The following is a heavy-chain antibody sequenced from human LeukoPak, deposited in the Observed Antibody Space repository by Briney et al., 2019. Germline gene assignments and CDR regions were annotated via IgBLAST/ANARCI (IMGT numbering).Heavy chain of an antibody. CDR3: ARGDWGYCSSTSCYIRFDP. CDR1: GGSISSSSYY. Sequence: SETLSLTCTVSGGSISSSSYYWGWIRQPPGKGLERIGEINHSGSTNYNPSLKSRVTISVDTSKNQFSLKLSSVTAADTAVYYCARGDWGYCSSTSCYIRFDPWGQGTLVTVSS. J-gene: IGHJ5*02. D-gene: IGHD2-2*02. V-gene: IGHV4-39*07. CDR2: INHSGST.